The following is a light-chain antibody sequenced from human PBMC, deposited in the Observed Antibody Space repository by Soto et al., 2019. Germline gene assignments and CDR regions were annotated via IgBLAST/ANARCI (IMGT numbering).Light chain of an antibody. CDR1: QSVSSW. Sequence: DIQMTQSPSTLSASVGDRVTITCRASQSVSSWLAWYQQKPGKAPNLLIFDDSSLESGVPSRFSGSGSDTEFTLTIHSLHPDDFATYYCQQYNSYSTVGQGTKVDIK. V-gene: IGKV1-5*01. J-gene: IGKJ1*01. CDR2: DDS. CDR3: QQYNSYST.